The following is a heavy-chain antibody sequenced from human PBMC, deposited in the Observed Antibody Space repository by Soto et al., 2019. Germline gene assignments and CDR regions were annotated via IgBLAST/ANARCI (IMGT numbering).Heavy chain of an antibody. CDR3: ARDPGIAVAAQIYYYYGMDV. V-gene: IGHV6-1*01. D-gene: IGHD6-19*01. CDR1: GDSVSSNSAA. Sequence: SQTLSLTCAISGDSVSSNSAAWNWIRQSPSRGLEWLGRTYYRSKWYNDYAVSVKSRVTINPDTSKNQFSLQLNSVTPEDTAVYYCARDPGIAVAAQIYYYYGMDVWGQGTKVTVSS. CDR2: TYYRSKWYN. J-gene: IGHJ6*02.